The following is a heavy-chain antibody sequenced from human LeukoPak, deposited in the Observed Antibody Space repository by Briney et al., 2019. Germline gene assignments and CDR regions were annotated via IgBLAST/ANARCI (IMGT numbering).Heavy chain of an antibody. CDR3: ARGLGDTFFDY. D-gene: IGHD3-16*01. J-gene: IGHJ4*02. Sequence: GGSLRLSCSASGFIFGDSTVNWVRQAPGKGLEWISYISRTSSTIYYADSVKGRFTISRDNAKNSLYLQMNGLRAEDTAVYYCARGLGDTFFDYWGQGTLVAVSS. V-gene: IGHV3-48*01. CDR2: ISRTSSTI. CDR1: GFIFGDST.